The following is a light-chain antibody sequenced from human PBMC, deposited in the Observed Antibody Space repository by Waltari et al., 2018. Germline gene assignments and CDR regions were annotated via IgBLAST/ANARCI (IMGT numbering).Light chain of an antibody. CDR1: SSYVGGFYS. CDR3: SSFAGSSQML. V-gene: IGLV2-8*01. Sequence: QSALTQPPSASGSPGQSVTISCTGTSSYVGGFYSVSWYQQHPGKVPRLMIYEVSKRPSGVPDRFSGSKSGNTASLTVSGLQVEDEADYYCSSFAGSSQMLFGGGTKLTVL. CDR2: EVS. J-gene: IGLJ2*01.